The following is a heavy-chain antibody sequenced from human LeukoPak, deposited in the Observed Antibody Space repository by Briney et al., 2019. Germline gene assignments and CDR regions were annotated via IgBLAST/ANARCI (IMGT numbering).Heavy chain of an antibody. CDR3: ARDPAVVTLYAFDI. Sequence: GGSLRLSCAASGFTFSSFSMIWVRQAPGKGLEWVSSTSSSSAYTFYADSVKGRFTISRDNAKNSLYLQMNSLRAEDTAVYYCARDPAVVTLYAFDIWGQGTMVTVSS. CDR1: GFTFSSFS. J-gene: IGHJ3*02. V-gene: IGHV3-21*04. D-gene: IGHD4-23*01. CDR2: TSSSSAYT.